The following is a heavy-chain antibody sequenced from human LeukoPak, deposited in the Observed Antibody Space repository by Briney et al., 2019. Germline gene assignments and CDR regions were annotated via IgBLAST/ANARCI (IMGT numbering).Heavy chain of an antibody. CDR1: GYTFTGYY. CDR3: ASLYSSGWYYHDY. J-gene: IGHJ4*02. V-gene: IGHV1-2*02. Sequence: ASVKVSCKASGYTFTGYYMHWVRQAPGQGLEWMGWINPNSGGTNYAQKFQGRVTMTRDTFISTAYMELSRLRSDDTAVYYCASLYSSGWYYHDYWGQGTLVTVSS. D-gene: IGHD6-19*01. CDR2: INPNSGGT.